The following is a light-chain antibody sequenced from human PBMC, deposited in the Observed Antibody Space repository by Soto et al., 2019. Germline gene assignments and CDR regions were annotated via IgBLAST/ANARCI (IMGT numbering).Light chain of an antibody. J-gene: IGKJ1*01. Sequence: EKVLTQCPGTLSLSSGERATLSCRASQSVSNNYLAWYQQKPGQAPRLLIYGASNRATGIPDRFSGSGSGTDFTLTISRLEPEGLALYYCQQRSKWPPPSTFGQGTKVEI. V-gene: IGKV3D-20*02. CDR1: QSVSNNY. CDR3: QQRSKWPPPST. CDR2: GAS.